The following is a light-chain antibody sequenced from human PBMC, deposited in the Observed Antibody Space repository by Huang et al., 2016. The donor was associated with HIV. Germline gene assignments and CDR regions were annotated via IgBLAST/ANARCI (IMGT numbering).Light chain of an antibody. CDR3: QQFYNMPYT. CDR1: QSLLFASNIKNF. V-gene: IGKV4-1*01. CDR2: MAS. Sequence: DILLTQSPDSLAVSLGERATLTCSSSQSLLFASNIKNFLAWYQQKPGQSPKLLMYMASVRESGVPERFTGSGSGTEFTLTIASLQAEDVAVYYCQQFYNMPYTFGRGTRLEI. J-gene: IGKJ2*01.